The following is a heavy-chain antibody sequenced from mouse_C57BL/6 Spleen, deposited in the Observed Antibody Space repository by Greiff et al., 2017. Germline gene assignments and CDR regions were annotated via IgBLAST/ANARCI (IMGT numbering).Heavy chain of an antibody. CDR1: GYTFTSYW. CDR3: ARGKWDDYFDC. V-gene: IGHV1-52*01. Sequence: QVQLKQPGAELVRPGSSVKLSCKASGYTFTSYWMHWVKQRPIQGLEWIGNIDPSDSETHYNQKFKDKATLTVDKSSSTAYMQLSSLTSEDSAVYYCARGKWDDYFDCWGQGTTLTVSS. J-gene: IGHJ2*01. CDR2: IDPSDSET. D-gene: IGHD4-1*01.